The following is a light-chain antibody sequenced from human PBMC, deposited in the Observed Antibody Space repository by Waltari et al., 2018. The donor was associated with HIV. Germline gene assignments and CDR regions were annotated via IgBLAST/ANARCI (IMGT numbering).Light chain of an antibody. CDR3: QQYNSYPLS. Sequence: DIQMTQSPYSLSASVGDRVTITCRASQGVSYRLAWYQQTPGKAPKSLIHAASDLQTGVPSRFRGSGSGTEFTLTISSLQPEDFATYYCQQYNSYPLSFGQGTRLET. CDR1: QGVSYR. J-gene: IGKJ5*01. CDR2: AAS. V-gene: IGKV1-16*01.